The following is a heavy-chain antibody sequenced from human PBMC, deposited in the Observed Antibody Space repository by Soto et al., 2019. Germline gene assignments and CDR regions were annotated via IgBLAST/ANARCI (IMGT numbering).Heavy chain of an antibody. Sequence: PGGSLRLSCAASGFTFSSYSMNWVRQAPGKGLEWVSSISSSSSYIYYADSVKGRFTISRDNAKNSLYLQMNSLRAEDTAVYYCARERIAAAGPGDYYYYYGMDVRGQGTTVTSP. CDR2: ISSSSSYI. CDR3: ARERIAAAGPGDYYYYYGMDV. J-gene: IGHJ6*02. D-gene: IGHD6-13*01. V-gene: IGHV3-21*01. CDR1: GFTFSSYS.